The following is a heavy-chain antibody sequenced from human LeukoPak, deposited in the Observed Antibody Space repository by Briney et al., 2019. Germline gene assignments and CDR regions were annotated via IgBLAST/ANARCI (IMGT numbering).Heavy chain of an antibody. Sequence: QSGGSLRLSCAASGFTFSGSAMPWVRQASGKGLEWVGRIRSKANSYATAYAASVKGRFTISRDDSKNTAYLQMNSLKTEDTAVYYCGTTGYSSSWHYYYYYGMDVWGQGTTVTVSS. J-gene: IGHJ6*02. D-gene: IGHD6-13*01. CDR1: GFTFSGSA. CDR3: GTTGYSSSWHYYYYYGMDV. CDR2: IRSKANSYAT. V-gene: IGHV3-73*01.